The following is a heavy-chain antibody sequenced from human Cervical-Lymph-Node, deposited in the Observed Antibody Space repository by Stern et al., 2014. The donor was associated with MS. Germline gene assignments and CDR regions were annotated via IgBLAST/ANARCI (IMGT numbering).Heavy chain of an antibody. J-gene: IGHJ4*02. CDR1: GFTFSSHA. V-gene: IGHV3-30*04. Sequence: QVQLVESGGGVVQPGRSLRLSCTASGFTFSSHAMHWVRQAPGKGLEWVAVISNDGSNQYSADSVKGRFTISRDNSKNMLYLHMNSLRPEDTAVYYCTRASFSSGWPYYFDYWGQGTLVTVSS. D-gene: IGHD6-19*01. CDR3: TRASFSSGWPYYFDY. CDR2: ISNDGSNQ.